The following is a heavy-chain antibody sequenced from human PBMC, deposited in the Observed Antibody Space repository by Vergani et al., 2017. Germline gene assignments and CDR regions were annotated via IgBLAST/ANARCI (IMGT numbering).Heavy chain of an antibody. V-gene: IGHV3-11*06. CDR1: GFTFSDYY. CDR2: ISSSSSYT. D-gene: IGHD6-13*01. J-gene: IGHJ4*02. CDR3: ARSSRYSSSWYGY. Sequence: QVQLVESGGGLVKPGGSLRLSCAASGFTFSDYYMSWIRQAQGKGLEWVSYISSSSSYTNYADSVKGRFTISRDNAKNSLYLQMNSLRAEDTAVYYCARSSRYSSSWYGYWGQGTLVTVSS.